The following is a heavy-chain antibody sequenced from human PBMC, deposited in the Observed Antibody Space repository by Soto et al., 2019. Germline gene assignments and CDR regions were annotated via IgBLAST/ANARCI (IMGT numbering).Heavy chain of an antibody. CDR2: ISYDGSNK. D-gene: IGHD6-13*01. CDR3: ARVHSSSYHYFDY. J-gene: IGHJ4*02. V-gene: IGHV3-30*14. Sequence: PGGSLRLSCAASGFTFSSYAMHWVRQAPVKGLEWVAVISYDGSNKYYADSVKGRFTISRDNSKNTLYLQRSSLRAEDTAVYYCARVHSSSYHYFDYWGQGTLVTVSS. CDR1: GFTFSSYA.